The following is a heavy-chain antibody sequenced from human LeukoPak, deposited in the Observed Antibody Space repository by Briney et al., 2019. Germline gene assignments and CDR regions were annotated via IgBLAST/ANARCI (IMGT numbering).Heavy chain of an antibody. CDR3: AHRHTLKTGDHVFDS. Sequence: SGPTLVNPTQTLTLTCTFSGFSLSTSGVGVGWIRQPPGKALEGLALIYWDDDKRYSPSLKSRLTITKDTSKNQVVLTMTNMDPVDTATYYCAHRHTLKTGDHVFDSWGQGTLVTVSS. CDR2: IYWDDDK. D-gene: IGHD7-27*01. V-gene: IGHV2-5*02. J-gene: IGHJ4*02. CDR1: GFSLSTSGVG.